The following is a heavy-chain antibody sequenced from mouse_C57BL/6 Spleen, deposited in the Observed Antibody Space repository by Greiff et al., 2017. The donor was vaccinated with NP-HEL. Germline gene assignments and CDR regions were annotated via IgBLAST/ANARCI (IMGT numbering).Heavy chain of an antibody. CDR3: ARYGSSYDAMDY. D-gene: IGHD1-1*01. CDR2: IYPRSGNT. J-gene: IGHJ4*01. Sequence: QVQLQQSGAELARPGASVKLSCKASGYTFTSYGISWVKQRTGQGLEWIGEIYPRSGNTYYNEKFKGKATLTADKSSSTAYMELRSLTSEDSAVYVGARYGSSYDAMDYWGQGTSVTVSS. CDR1: GYTFTSYG. V-gene: IGHV1-81*01.